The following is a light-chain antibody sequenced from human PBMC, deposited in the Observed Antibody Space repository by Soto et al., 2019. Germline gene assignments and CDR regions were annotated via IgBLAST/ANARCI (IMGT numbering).Light chain of an antibody. CDR3: SSYTSSSTRV. CDR2: DVS. V-gene: IGLV2-14*01. Sequence: QSALTQPASVSGSPGQSITISCTGTSSDVGGYNYVSWYQQHPRKAPKLMIYDVSNRPSGVSNRFSGSKSGNTASLTISGLQAEDEADSYRSSYTSSSTRVFGGGTKLTVL. J-gene: IGLJ3*02. CDR1: SSDVGGYNY.